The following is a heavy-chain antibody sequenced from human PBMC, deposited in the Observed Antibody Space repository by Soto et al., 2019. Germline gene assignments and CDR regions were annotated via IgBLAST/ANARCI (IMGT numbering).Heavy chain of an antibody. D-gene: IGHD2-8*01. V-gene: IGHV5-10-1*01. J-gene: IGHJ5*02. CDR1: GYTFTTFW. CDR3: ARIYCTTTTCDSWFDP. CDR2: VDPRDSYV. Sequence: GESLKIACTGFGYTFTTFWISWVRQMPGKGLEWLGRVDPRDSYVTYNPSFEGHVTISADKSISTAYLQWGSLKASDTAMYFCARIYCTTTTCDSWFDPWGQGTLVTVSS.